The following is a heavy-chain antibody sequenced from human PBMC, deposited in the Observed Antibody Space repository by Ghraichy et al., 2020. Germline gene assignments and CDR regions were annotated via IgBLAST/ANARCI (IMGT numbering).Heavy chain of an antibody. Sequence: GESLNISCAASGFTFSSYAMSWVRQAPGKGLEWVSAISGSGGSTYYADSVKGRFTISRDNSKNTLYLQMNSLRAEDTAVYYCAKDSNYDFWSGYLEYYGMDVWGQGTTVTVSS. D-gene: IGHD3-3*01. CDR3: AKDSNYDFWSGYLEYYGMDV. CDR2: ISGSGGST. V-gene: IGHV3-23*01. J-gene: IGHJ6*02. CDR1: GFTFSSYA.